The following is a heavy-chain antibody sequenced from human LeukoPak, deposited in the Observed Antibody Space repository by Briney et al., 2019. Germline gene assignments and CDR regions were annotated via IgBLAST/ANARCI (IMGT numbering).Heavy chain of an antibody. V-gene: IGHV3-43*02. D-gene: IGHD5-24*01. J-gene: IGHJ5*02. CDR2: ISGDGGST. CDR1: GFTFDDYA. CDR3: AKDARGSGWLQLGWFDP. Sequence: PGGSLRLSCAASGFTFDDYAMHWVRQAPGKGLAWVSRISGDGGSTYYAASVKGRFTISRDNSKNSLYLQMNSLRTEDTALYYCAKDARGSGWLQLGWFDPWGQGTLVIVSS.